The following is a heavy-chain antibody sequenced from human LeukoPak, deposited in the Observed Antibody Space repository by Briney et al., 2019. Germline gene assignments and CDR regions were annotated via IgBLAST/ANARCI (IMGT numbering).Heavy chain of an antibody. CDR1: GYTFTGYY. V-gene: IGHV1-2*04. CDR3: ARAAPIAAAGTGSHNWFDP. Sequence: ASVKVSCKASGYTFTGYYMHRVRQAPGQGLEWMGWINPNSGGTNYAQKFQGWVTMTRDTSISTAYMELSRLRSDDTAVYYCARAAPIAAAGTGSHNWFDPWGQGTLVTVSS. CDR2: INPNSGGT. J-gene: IGHJ5*02. D-gene: IGHD6-13*01.